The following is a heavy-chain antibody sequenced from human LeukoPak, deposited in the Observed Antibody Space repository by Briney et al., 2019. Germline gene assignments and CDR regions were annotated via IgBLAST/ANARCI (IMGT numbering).Heavy chain of an antibody. CDR2: IKQDGSEK. CDR3: ARAPDIVATEYYFDY. D-gene: IGHD5-12*01. J-gene: IGHJ4*02. Sequence: GGSLRLSCAASAFTFSSYWMHWVRQAPGRGLEWVADIKQDGSEKYYVDSVKGRFTISRDNAKNALYLQMNSLRAEDTAVYYCARAPDIVATEYYFDYWGQGTLVTVSS. V-gene: IGHV3-7*02. CDR1: AFTFSSYW.